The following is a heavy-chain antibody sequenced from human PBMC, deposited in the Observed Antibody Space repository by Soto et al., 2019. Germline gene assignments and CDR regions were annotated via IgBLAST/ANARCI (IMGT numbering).Heavy chain of an antibody. CDR1: GGSISSSNW. V-gene: IGHV4-4*02. Sequence: PSETLSLTCAVSGGSISSSNWWSWVRQPPGKGLEWIGEIYHSGSTNYNPSLKSRVTISVDKSKNQFSLKLSSVTAADTAVYYCASLVSSGWLSWFDPWGQGTLVTVSS. CDR2: IYHSGST. D-gene: IGHD6-19*01. CDR3: ASLVSSGWLSWFDP. J-gene: IGHJ5*02.